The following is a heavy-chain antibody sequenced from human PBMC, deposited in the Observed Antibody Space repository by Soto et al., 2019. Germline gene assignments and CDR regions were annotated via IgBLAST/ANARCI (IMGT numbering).Heavy chain of an antibody. CDR2: IYYSGST. Sequence: SETLSLTCTVSGGSISSYYWSWIRQPPGKGLEWIGYIYYSGSTNYNPSLKSRVTISVETSKNQFSLKLSSVTAADTAVYYCARGITMIVVAGPWFDPWGQGTLVTVSS. D-gene: IGHD3-22*01. CDR3: ARGITMIVVAGPWFDP. CDR1: GGSISSYY. V-gene: IGHV4-59*01. J-gene: IGHJ5*02.